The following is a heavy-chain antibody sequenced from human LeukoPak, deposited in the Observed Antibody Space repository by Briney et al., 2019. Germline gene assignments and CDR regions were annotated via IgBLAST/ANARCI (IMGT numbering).Heavy chain of an antibody. CDR2: ITGSGGST. CDR1: GFTFSSYA. J-gene: IGHJ3*02. D-gene: IGHD6-13*01. CDR3: AKALVPLAFDI. V-gene: IGHV3-23*01. Sequence: GGSLRLSCAASGFTFSSYAMSWVHQAPGKGLEWVSAITGSGGSTYYADSVKGRFTIYRDNSKNTLYLQMNSLRAEDTAVYYRAKALVPLAFDIWGQGTMVTVSS.